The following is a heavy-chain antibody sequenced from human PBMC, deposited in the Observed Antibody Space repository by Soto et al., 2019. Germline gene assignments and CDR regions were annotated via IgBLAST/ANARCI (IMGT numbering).Heavy chain of an antibody. CDR1: GYTFTSYG. Sequence: QVQLVQSGAEVKKPGASVKVSCKASGYTFTSYGINWVRQATGQGLEWMGWRNPNSGNTGYAQKFRGRVTMTRNTSLGTAYIELSSVRSEDTAVYYCARERTGTTSMDVWGQGTTVTVSS. J-gene: IGHJ6*02. V-gene: IGHV1-8*01. CDR3: ARERTGTTSMDV. CDR2: RNPNSGNT. D-gene: IGHD1-1*01.